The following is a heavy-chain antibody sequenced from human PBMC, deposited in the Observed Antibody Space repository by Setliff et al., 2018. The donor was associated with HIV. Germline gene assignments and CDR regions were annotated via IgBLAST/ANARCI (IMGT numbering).Heavy chain of an antibody. Sequence: TSETLSLTCTVYGGSFSGYYWSWIRQPPGKGLEWIGEINHSGSTNYNPSLKSRVTISVDTSKNQISLKLSSVTAADTAVYYCARSRESSGYYRDYYYYLDVWGKGTTVTVSS. CDR3: ARSRESSGYYRDYYYYLDV. D-gene: IGHD6-19*01. J-gene: IGHJ6*03. CDR1: GGSFSGYY. CDR2: INHSGST. V-gene: IGHV4-34*01.